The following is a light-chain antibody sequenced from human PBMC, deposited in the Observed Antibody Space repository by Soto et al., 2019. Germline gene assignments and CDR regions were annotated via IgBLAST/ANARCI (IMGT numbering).Light chain of an antibody. J-gene: IGLJ1*01. V-gene: IGLV2-11*01. CDR1: SSDFGGYTY. CDR3: CSYAGTFYV. CDR2: DVS. Sequence: QSVLTQPRSVSGSPGQSVTISCTGTSSDFGGYTYVSRYQHHPGKAPKLMIYDVSERPSGVPDRFSGSKSGNTASLTISGLQAEDEADYYCCSYAGTFYVFGTGTKVTVL.